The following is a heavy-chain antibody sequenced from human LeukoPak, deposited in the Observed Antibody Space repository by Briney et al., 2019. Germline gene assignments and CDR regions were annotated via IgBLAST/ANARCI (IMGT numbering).Heavy chain of an antibody. V-gene: IGHV3-21*01. CDR3: ARDLVVVPAAMSYYYGMDV. CDR2: ISNSSSNK. D-gene: IGHD2-2*01. Sequence: GGSLRLSCAASGFTFSSYSMNWVRQAPGKGLEWVSSISNSSSNKYYADSVKGRFTISRDNAKNSLYLQMNSLRAEDTAVYYCARDLVVVPAAMSYYYGMDVWGKGTTVTVSS. J-gene: IGHJ6*04. CDR1: GFTFSSYS.